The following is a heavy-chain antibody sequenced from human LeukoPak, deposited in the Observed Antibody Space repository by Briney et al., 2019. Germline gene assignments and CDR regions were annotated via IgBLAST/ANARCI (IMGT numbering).Heavy chain of an antibody. CDR1: GGSISSSIYY. Sequence: SETLSLTCTVSGGSISSSIYYWGWIRQPPGKGLEWIGSIYYSGSTYYNPSLKSRVTISVDTSKNQFSLKLSSVTAADTAVYYCARDRYMDVWGKGTTVTVSS. J-gene: IGHJ6*03. V-gene: IGHV4-39*07. CDR3: ARDRYMDV. CDR2: IYYSGST.